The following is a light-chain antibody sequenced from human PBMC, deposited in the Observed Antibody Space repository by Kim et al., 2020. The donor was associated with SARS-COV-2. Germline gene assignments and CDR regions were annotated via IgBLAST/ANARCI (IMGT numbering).Light chain of an antibody. J-gene: IGKJ1*01. CDR2: EAS. Sequence: GDRVTITRRASQSISISLAWYQQKPGKAPNLLIYEASSLQSGVPSRFSGSGSGTEFTLTISSLQPDDFATYYCQHYDVYSGTFGQGTKVDIK. CDR3: QHYDVYSGT. CDR1: QSISIS. V-gene: IGKV1-5*01.